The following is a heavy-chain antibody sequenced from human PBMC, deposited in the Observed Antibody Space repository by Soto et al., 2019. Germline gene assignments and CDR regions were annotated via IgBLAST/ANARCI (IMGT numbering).Heavy chain of an antibody. J-gene: IGHJ4*02. CDR2: IFYTGST. CDR1: GGSISGHY. D-gene: IGHD6-19*01. V-gene: IGHV4-59*11. CDR3: ARVGSSGWSPDY. Sequence: SETLSFTCTVSGGSISGHYWIWIRQSPGTGLEWIGYIFYTGSTNYNPSLESRVTLSADTSKNQFSLRLSSVTAADTAVYYCARVGSSGWSPDYWGQGTLVTVSS.